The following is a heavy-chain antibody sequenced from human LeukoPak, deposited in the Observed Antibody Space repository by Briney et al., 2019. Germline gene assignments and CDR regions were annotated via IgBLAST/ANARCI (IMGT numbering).Heavy chain of an antibody. CDR3: ASRRYYYYYGMDV. CDR1: GGSISSSNW. J-gene: IGHJ6*02. Sequence: NPSGTLSLTCAVSGGSISSSNWWSWVRQPPGKGLEWIGEIYHSGSTNYNPSLKSRVTISVDKSKNQFSLKLSSVTAADTAVYYCASRRYYYYYGMDVWGQGTTVTVSS. CDR2: IYHSGST. V-gene: IGHV4-4*02.